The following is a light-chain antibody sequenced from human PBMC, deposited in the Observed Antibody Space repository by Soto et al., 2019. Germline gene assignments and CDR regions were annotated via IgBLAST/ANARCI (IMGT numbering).Light chain of an antibody. Sequence: SALTQPTSASGTLDRRVTICCSGRSFNIGSHNVNSDPPLPGTAPNLLNHNNNERPTGVPVRFSGSKSAASASLAISGLQSEDEADYYCAAWDDSLNTYVFGIGTKVTVL. V-gene: IGLV1-44*01. CDR2: NNN. J-gene: IGLJ1*01. CDR3: AAWDDSLNTYV. CDR1: SFNIGSHN.